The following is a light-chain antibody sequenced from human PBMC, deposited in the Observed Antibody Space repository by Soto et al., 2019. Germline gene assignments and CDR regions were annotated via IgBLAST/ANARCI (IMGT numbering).Light chain of an antibody. Sequence: EIVLAQSPGTLSLSPGERATLSWRASQSVNNYLAWYQQRPGQAPRLLIYDTSDRATGIPARFSGSGSGTDFTLTISSLEPEDFAVFYCQQRSIWPWTFGQGTKVDIK. V-gene: IGKV3-11*01. CDR1: QSVNNY. CDR3: QQRSIWPWT. J-gene: IGKJ1*01. CDR2: DTS.